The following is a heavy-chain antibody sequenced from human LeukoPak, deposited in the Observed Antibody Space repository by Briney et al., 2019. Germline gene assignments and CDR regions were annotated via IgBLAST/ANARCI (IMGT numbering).Heavy chain of an antibody. CDR1: GFTFSNYA. V-gene: IGHV3-23*01. CDR3: ARGTLAGYFLGY. CDR2: ISGAGGGT. J-gene: IGHJ4*02. D-gene: IGHD6-19*01. Sequence: PGGSLRLSCAASGFTFSNYAMSWVRQAPGKGLKWVSAISGAGGGTYYADSVKGRFTISRDNSKNTLGLQMNSLRAEDTAIYYCARGTLAGYFLGYWGRGTLVTVSS.